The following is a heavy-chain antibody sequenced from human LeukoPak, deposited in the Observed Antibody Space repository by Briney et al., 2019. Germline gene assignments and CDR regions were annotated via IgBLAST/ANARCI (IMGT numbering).Heavy chain of an antibody. CDR1: GFTFSSYS. CDR2: ISSSSSTI. J-gene: IGHJ4*02. D-gene: IGHD3-22*01. Sequence: GGSLRLSCAASGFTFSSYSMNWVRQAPGKGLEWVSYISSSSSTIYYADSVKGRFTVSRDNSKNTLYLHMNSLRAEDTAVYFCAYLDSSGYYYGRLRYWGQGTPVTVSS. CDR3: AYLDSSGYYYGRLRY. V-gene: IGHV3-48*01.